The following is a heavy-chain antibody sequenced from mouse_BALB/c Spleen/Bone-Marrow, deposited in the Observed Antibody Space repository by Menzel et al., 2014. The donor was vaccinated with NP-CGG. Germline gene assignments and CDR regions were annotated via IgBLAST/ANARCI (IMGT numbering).Heavy chain of an antibody. J-gene: IGHJ2*01. CDR2: INTETGEP. CDR1: GYTFTDYS. D-gene: IGHD2-4*01. Sequence: VVESGPELKKPGETVKISCKASGYTFTDYSMHWVKQAPGKGLEWMGWINTETGEPTYADDFRGRFAFSLETSASTAYLQINNLKNEDTATYFCARRSTMITTSNFDYWGLGTTLTVSS. V-gene: IGHV9-2-1*01. CDR3: ARRSTMITTSNFDY.